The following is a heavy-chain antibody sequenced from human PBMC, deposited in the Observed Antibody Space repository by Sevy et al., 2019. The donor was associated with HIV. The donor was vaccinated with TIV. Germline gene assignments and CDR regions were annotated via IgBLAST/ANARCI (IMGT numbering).Heavy chain of an antibody. CDR3: ARVGYSSGWFTDAFDI. CDR2: TYYRSKSYN. V-gene: IGHV6-1*01. J-gene: IGHJ3*02. Sequence: SQTLSLTCAISGDSVSSNSAAWNWIRQSPSRGLEWLGRTYYRSKSYNDYAVSVKSRITIKPDTSKNQFSLQLNSVTPEDTAVYYCARVGYSSGWFTDAFDIWSQGTMVTVSS. CDR1: GDSVSSNSAA. D-gene: IGHD6-19*01.